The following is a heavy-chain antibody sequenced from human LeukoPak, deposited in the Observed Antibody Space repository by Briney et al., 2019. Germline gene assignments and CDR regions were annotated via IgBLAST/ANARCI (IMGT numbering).Heavy chain of an antibody. J-gene: IGHJ4*02. D-gene: IGHD6-19*01. V-gene: IGHV3-7*01. CDR3: ARDQWWQFIAVAITSYFDC. CDR1: GFTFSSYW. CDR2: IKPDGSEK. Sequence: GGSLRLSCAASGFTFSSYWMSWVRQAPGKGLEWVASIKPDGSEKHYADSVKGRFTISRDNAKNSLYLQMNSLRAEDTAVYYCARDQWWQFIAVAITSYFDCWGQGNLVTVSS.